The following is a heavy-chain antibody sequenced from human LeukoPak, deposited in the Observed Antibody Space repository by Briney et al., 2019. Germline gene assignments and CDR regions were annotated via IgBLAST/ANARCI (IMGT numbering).Heavy chain of an antibody. V-gene: IGHV1-18*01. J-gene: IGHJ6*03. CDR3: AREAYDSGSFRTDYYYMDV. CDR2: ISAYNGNT. Sequence: ASVKVSCKASGYTFTSYGISWVRQAPGQGREWMGWISAYNGNTNYAQRFQGRATMTRDTSISTAYMELSRLRSDDTAVYYCAREAYDSGSFRTDYYYMDVWGKGTTVTISS. D-gene: IGHD3-10*01. CDR1: GYTFTSYG.